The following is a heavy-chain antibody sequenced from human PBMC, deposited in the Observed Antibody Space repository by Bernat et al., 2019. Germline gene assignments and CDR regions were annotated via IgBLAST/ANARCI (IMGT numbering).Heavy chain of an antibody. CDR1: GGSFSGYY. CDR2: INHSGST. V-gene: IGHV4-34*01. J-gene: IGHJ4*02. Sequence: QVQLQQWGAGLLKPSETLSLTCAVYGGSFSGYYWSWIRQPPGKGLEWIGEINHSGSTYYNPSLKSRVTISVDRSKNQFSLKLSSVTAADTAVYYCAREDSSGQVDYWGQGTLVTVSS. D-gene: IGHD3-22*01. CDR3: AREDSSGQVDY.